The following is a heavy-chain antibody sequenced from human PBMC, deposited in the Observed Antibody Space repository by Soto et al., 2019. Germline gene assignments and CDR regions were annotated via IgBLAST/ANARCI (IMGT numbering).Heavy chain of an antibody. CDR2: ISSSSSYI. J-gene: IGHJ4*02. D-gene: IGHD3-10*01. CDR3: ARGSTDSYPGSRIFDF. V-gene: IGHV3-21*04. Sequence: PGGSLRLSCAASGFTFSSYSMNWVRQAPGKGLEWVPSISSSSSYIYYADSVKGRFTISRDNAKNSLYLQMNSLRVEDSALYYCARGSTDSYPGSRIFDFWGRGTLVTVSS. CDR1: GFTFSSYS.